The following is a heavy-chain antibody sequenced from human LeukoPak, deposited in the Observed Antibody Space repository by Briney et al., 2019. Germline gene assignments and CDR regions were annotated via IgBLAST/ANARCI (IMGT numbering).Heavy chain of an antibody. V-gene: IGHV4-34*01. CDR1: GGSFSCYY. D-gene: IGHD5-18*01. J-gene: IGHJ6*03. Sequence: SETLSLTCAVYGGSFSCYYWGWIRQPPGKGLEWIGEINHSGSTNYNPSLKSRVTIAVDTSKNQFSLKLSSVTAADTAVYYCARGGNSYGYEYYYYYYMDVWGKGTTVTVSS. CDR2: INHSGST. CDR3: ARGGNSYGYEYYYYYYMDV.